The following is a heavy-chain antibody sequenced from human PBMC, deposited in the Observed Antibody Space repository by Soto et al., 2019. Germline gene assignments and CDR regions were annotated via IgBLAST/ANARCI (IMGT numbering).Heavy chain of an antibody. CDR1: GFTFSNYA. D-gene: IGHD6-13*01. V-gene: IGHV3-23*01. J-gene: IGHJ4*02. CDR3: AKGGPYSSSWYWLPSY. Sequence: EVQLLESGGGLVQPGGSLRLSCAASGFTFSNYAMTWVRQAPGKGPEWVSAISGRGDSTFYGDSVKGRFTISRDNSKNTLYLQMNRLRAEDTAVYYCAKGGPYSSSWYWLPSYWGQGTLVTVSS. CDR2: ISGRGDST.